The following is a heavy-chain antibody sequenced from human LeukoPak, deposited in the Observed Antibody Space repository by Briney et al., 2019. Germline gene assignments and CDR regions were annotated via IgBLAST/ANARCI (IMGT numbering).Heavy chain of an antibody. CDR3: ARDGYSYGPGGPNWFDP. J-gene: IGHJ5*02. V-gene: IGHV3-21*01. CDR1: GFTFSSYS. CDR2: ISSSSSNI. Sequence: GGSLRLSCTASGFTFSSYSMNWVRQAPGKGLEWVSYISSSSSNIFYADSFKGRFTISRDNAQNSLYLQMNSLRVEDTAVYYCARDGYSYGPGGPNWFDPWGQGTLVTVSS. D-gene: IGHD5-18*01.